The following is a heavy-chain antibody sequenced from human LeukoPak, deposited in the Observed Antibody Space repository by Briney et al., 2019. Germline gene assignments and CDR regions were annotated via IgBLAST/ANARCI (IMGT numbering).Heavy chain of an antibody. V-gene: IGHV3-30*02. CDR3: VKDNPLDY. CDR1: GFTFSNYG. Sequence: GGTLRLSCAASGFTFSNYGMLWVRQAPGKGLEWVAFIRYDGNNKLYADSMKGRFTISRDNSKNTLYLHINSLRAEDTAVYYCVKDNPLDYWGQGTLVIVSS. J-gene: IGHJ4*02. CDR2: IRYDGNNK. D-gene: IGHD1-14*01.